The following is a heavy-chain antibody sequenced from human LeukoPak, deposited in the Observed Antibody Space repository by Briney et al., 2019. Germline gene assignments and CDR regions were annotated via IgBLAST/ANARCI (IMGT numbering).Heavy chain of an antibody. V-gene: IGHV4-38-2*02. D-gene: IGHD5-24*01. CDR3: ARDLNAEWLQDYYCYGMDV. CDR2: IYHSGST. J-gene: IGHJ6*02. Sequence: PSETLSLTCTVSGYSISSGYYWGWIRQPPGKGLEWIGSIYHSGSTYYNPSLKSRVTISVDTSKNQFSLKLSSVTAADTAVYYCARDLNAEWLQDYYCYGMDVWGQGTTVTVSS. CDR1: GYSISSGYY.